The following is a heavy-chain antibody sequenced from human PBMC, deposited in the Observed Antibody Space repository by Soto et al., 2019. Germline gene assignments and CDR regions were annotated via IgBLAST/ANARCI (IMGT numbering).Heavy chain of an antibody. CDR1: GGSFSDYY. V-gene: IGHV4-34*01. CDR2: INHSGST. D-gene: IGHD6-13*01. Sequence: SETLSLTCAVYGGSFSDYYWSWIRQPPGKGLEWIGEINHSGSTNYNPFFKSRVTISVDTSKNQFPLKLSSVTAADTAVYYCARGRRQQLVRSQYNWFDPWGQGTLVTSPQ. J-gene: IGHJ5*02. CDR3: ARGRRQQLVRSQYNWFDP.